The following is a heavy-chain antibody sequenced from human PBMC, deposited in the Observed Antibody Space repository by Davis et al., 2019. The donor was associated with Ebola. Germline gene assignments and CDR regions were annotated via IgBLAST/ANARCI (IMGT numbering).Heavy chain of an antibody. CDR1: GFTFTNFA. CDR3: AKGEQMIRGLTSFDS. CDR2: ITGRHSAT. J-gene: IGHJ4*02. D-gene: IGHD3-10*01. Sequence: PGGSLRLSCAASGFTFTNFAMTWVRQAPGKGLEWISGITGRHSATYYADSVKGRFTISRDSSTSTLYLQINSLTAADTAVYYCAKGEQMIRGLTSFDSWGQGTLVTVSS. V-gene: IGHV3-23*01.